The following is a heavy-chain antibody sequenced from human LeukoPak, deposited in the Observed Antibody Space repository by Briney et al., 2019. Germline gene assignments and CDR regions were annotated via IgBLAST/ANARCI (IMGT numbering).Heavy chain of an antibody. CDR2: IYYSGST. CDR3: ARTTEGGYSYGYFYYYYMDV. CDR1: GGSISSSSYY. V-gene: IGHV4-39*07. Sequence: PSETLSLTCTVSGGSISSSSYYWGWIRQPPGKGLEWIGSIYYSGSTYYNPSLKSRVTISVDTSKNQFSLKLSYVTAADTAVYYCARTTEGGYSYGYFYYYYMDVWGKGTTVTISS. J-gene: IGHJ6*03. D-gene: IGHD5-18*01.